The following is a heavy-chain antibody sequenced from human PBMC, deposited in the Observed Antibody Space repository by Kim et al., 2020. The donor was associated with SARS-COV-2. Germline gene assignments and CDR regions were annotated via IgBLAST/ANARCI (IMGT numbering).Heavy chain of an antibody. CDR3: ARHHRYSLVLYVACYY. V-gene: IGHV4-39*01. CDR2: AYYSWNT. D-gene: IGHD6-13*01. CDR1: GGSLTSSSYY. Sequence: SETRSLTCTVSGGSLTSSSYYWGWIRQPPGNGLEWIGTAYYSWNTYYNPSPKSRVTISVDTSKNKFSLKLGSVTAADMAVYYGARHHRYSLVLYVACYY. J-gene: IGHJ6*01.